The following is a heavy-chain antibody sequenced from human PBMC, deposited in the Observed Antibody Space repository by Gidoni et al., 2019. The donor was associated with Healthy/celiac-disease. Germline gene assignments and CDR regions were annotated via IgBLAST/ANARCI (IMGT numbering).Heavy chain of an antibody. V-gene: IGHV3-33*01. J-gene: IGHJ6*02. CDR2: IWYDGSNK. CDR3: ARDTGHYYYYYGMDV. Sequence: QVQLVESGGGVVQPGRSLRLSCAASGFTLSSYGMHLVRQAPGKGLEWVAVIWYDGSNKYYADSVKGRFTISRDNSKNTLYLQMNSLRAEDTAVYYCARDTGHYYYYYGMDVWGQGTTVTVSS. CDR1: GFTLSSYG.